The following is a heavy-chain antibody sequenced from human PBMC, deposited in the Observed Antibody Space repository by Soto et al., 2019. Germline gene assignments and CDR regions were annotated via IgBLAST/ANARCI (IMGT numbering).Heavy chain of an antibody. CDR2: IYYSGST. D-gene: IGHD3-3*02. V-gene: IGHV4-39*01. CDR3: ACPTIAFYTCFDP. Sequence: QLQLQESGPGLVRPSETLSLTCTVSGGSISSSSYYWGWIRQPPGKGLEWIGSIYYSGSTYYNPSLHTLVTISVATSKHQFSLKLSAVTAAATAVYYCACPTIAFYTCFDPWGQGTLFTVSS. J-gene: IGHJ5*02. CDR1: GGSISSSSYY.